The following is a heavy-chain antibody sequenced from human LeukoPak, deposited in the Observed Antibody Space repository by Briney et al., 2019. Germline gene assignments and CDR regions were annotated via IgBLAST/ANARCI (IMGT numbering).Heavy chain of an antibody. CDR2: ISSSSSHI. J-gene: IGHJ4*02. CDR1: GFTFSSYS. Sequence: PGGSLRLSCAASGFTFSSYSMNWVRQAPGKGLEWVSSISSSSSHIYYADSVKGRFTISRDNAKNSLYLQMNSLRAEDTAVYYCAKVKRGGYDSFEDWGQGTLVTVSS. D-gene: IGHD5-12*01. CDR3: AKVKRGGYDSFED. V-gene: IGHV3-21*01.